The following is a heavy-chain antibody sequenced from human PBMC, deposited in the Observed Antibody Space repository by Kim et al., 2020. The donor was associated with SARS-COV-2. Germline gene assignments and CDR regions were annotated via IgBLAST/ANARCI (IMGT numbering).Heavy chain of an antibody. V-gene: IGHV4-4*02. CDR1: GGSISSSNW. D-gene: IGHD3-10*01. Sequence: SETLSLTCAVSGGSISSSNWWSWVRQPPGKGLEWIGEIYHSGSTNYNPSLKSRVTISVDKSKNQFSLKLSSVTAADTAVYYCASRLWFGEEPTYYFDYWGQGTLVTVSS. CDR3: ASRLWFGEEPTYYFDY. CDR2: IYHSGST. J-gene: IGHJ4*02.